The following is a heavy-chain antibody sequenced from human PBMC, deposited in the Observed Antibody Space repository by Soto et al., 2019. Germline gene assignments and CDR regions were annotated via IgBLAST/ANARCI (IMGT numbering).Heavy chain of an antibody. D-gene: IGHD5-18*01. CDR2: IYSGGST. CDR3: AHLDTRGYYFDY. V-gene: IGHV3-53*05. Sequence: PGGSLRLSCAASGFTVSSNYMSWVRQAPGKGLEWVSVIYSGGSTYYADSVKGRFTISRDNSKNTLYLQMTNMDPVDTATYYCAHLDTRGYYFDYWGQGTLVTVSS. CDR1: GFTVSSNY. J-gene: IGHJ4*02.